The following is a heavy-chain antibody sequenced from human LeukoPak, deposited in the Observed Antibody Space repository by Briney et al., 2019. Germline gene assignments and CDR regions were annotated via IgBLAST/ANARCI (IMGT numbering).Heavy chain of an antibody. CDR1: GFTFSSYA. D-gene: IGHD3-10*02. V-gene: IGHV3-48*03. Sequence: GGSLRLSCVASGFTFSSYAMHWVRQAPGKGLEWVSYISSSGSTIYYADSVKGRFTISRDNAKNSLYLQMNSLRAEDTAVYYCAELGITMIGGVWGKGTTVTISS. CDR2: ISSSGSTI. J-gene: IGHJ6*04. CDR3: AELGITMIGGV.